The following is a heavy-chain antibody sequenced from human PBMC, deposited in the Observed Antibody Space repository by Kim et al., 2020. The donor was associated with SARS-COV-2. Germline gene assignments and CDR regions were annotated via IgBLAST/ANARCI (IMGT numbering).Heavy chain of an antibody. CDR2: IGTAGDT. D-gene: IGHD6-13*01. J-gene: IGHJ3*02. V-gene: IGHV3-13*01. Sequence: GGSLRLSCAASGFTFSSYDMHWVRQATGKGLEWVSAIGTAGDTYYPGSVKGRFTISRENAKNSLYLQMNSLRAGDTAVYYCARGYSSSWYWAFDIWGQGTMVIVSS. CDR3: ARGYSSSWYWAFDI. CDR1: GFTFSSYD.